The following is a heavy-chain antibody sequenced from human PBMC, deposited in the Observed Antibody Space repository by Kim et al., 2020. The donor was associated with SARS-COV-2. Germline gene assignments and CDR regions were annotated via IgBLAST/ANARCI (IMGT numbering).Heavy chain of an antibody. Sequence: GRFTSSRDNAKNSLYLQMNSLRAEDTAVYYCARGSGITMVEHYYYYGMDVWGQGTTVTVSS. CDR3: ARGSGITMVEHYYYYGMDV. V-gene: IGHV3-11*06. J-gene: IGHJ6*02. D-gene: IGHD3-10*01.